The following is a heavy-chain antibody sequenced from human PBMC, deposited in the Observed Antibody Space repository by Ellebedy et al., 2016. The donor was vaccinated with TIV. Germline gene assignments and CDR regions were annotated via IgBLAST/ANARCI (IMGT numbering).Heavy chain of an antibody. J-gene: IGHJ3*02. CDR2: IIPMFGVT. CDR3: ARNSDVVLIPSAYASSFDI. D-gene: IGHD2-21*01. V-gene: IGHV1-69*13. CDR1: GGTFGNHP. Sequence: SVKVSCKASGGTFGNHPLSWVRQAPGQGLEWVGRIIPMFGVTDTAQMLQGRLTITADESASTAHMELSSLRPEDTAVYYCARNSDVVLIPSAYASSFDIWGQGTMVTVSS.